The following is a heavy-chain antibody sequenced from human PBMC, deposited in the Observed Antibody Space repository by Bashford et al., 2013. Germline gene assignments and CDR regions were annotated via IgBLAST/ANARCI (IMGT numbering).Heavy chain of an antibody. D-gene: IGHD5-12*01. CDR3: ARVGGYSGYVGY. Sequence: SETLSLTCTVSGGSVSSGDYYWSWIRQPPGKGLEWIGYTYNTVSTNYNPSLKSRVTISVDTSKNQFSLKLSSVTAADTAVYYCARVGGYSGYVGYWGQGTLVTVSS. V-gene: IGHV4-61*08. CDR1: GGSVSSGDYY. J-gene: IGHJ4*02. CDR2: TYNTVST.